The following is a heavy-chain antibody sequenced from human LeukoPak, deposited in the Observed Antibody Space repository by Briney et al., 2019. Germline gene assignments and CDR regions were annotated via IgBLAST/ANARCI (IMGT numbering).Heavy chain of an antibody. CDR1: GFTFSSYG. V-gene: IGHV3-30*18. CDR2: TSYDGSNK. D-gene: IGHD2-2*01. Sequence: SLRLSCAPSGFTFSSYGMHWVPQAPGKGLEWVAVTSYDGSNKYYADSVKGRFTISRDNSKNTLYLQMNSLRAEDTAVYYCAKDHRYCSSASCTDFDYWGKGTLVAVSS. J-gene: IGHJ4*02. CDR3: AKDHRYCSSASCTDFDY.